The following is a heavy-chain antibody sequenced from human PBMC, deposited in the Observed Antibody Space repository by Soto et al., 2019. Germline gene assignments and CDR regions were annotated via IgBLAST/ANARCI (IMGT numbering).Heavy chain of an antibody. D-gene: IGHD6-6*01. Sequence: AAVTGTCKASVYVFITYGLHWVRQAPGQRPEWLGWINAGNGDIKYSQKFQGRVTITRDTSASTASMELDNLRSEDTALYYCVRDRQLIRDYYYYYAMDVWGQGTTVTVSS. V-gene: IGHV1-3*01. CDR1: VYVFITYG. CDR2: INAGNGDI. J-gene: IGHJ6*02. CDR3: VRDRQLIRDYYYYYAMDV.